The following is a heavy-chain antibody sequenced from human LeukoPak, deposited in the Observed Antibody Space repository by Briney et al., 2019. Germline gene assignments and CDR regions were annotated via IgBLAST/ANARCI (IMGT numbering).Heavy chain of an antibody. CDR1: GFPFSTYA. J-gene: IGHJ4*02. D-gene: IGHD3-9*01. V-gene: IGHV3-48*03. CDR2: ISSSGSTI. Sequence: GGSLRLSCAASGFPFSTYAMNWVRQAPGKGLEWVSYISSSGSTIYYADSVKGRFTISRDNAKNSLYLQMNSLRAEDTAVYYCATQDLTGYYRFDYWGQGTLVTVSS. CDR3: ATQDLTGYYRFDY.